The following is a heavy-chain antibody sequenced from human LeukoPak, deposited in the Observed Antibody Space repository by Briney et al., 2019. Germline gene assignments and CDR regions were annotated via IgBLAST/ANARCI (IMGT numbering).Heavy chain of an antibody. V-gene: IGHV4-4*07. D-gene: IGHD6-13*01. CDR3: ARVGQLANFDY. CDR2: IYTGGST. J-gene: IGHJ4*02. Sequence: SETLPLTCTVSGGSISSYYWSWIRQPAGKGLEWIGRIYTGGSTNYNPSLKSRVTMSVDTSKNQFSLKLSSVTAADTAVYYCARVGQLANFDYWGQGTLVTVSS. CDR1: GGSISSYY.